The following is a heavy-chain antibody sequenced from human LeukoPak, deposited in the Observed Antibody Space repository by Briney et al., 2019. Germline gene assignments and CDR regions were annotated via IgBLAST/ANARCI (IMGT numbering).Heavy chain of an antibody. CDR3: ARGQQLVTYYYYGMDV. CDR2: IYSGGST. D-gene: IGHD6-13*01. J-gene: IGHJ6*02. CDR1: GFTVSSNY. V-gene: IGHV3-53*01. Sequence: AGGSLRLSCAASGFTVSSNYMSWVRQAPGKGLEWVSVIYSGGSTYYADSVKGRFTISRDNSKNTLYLQMNSLRAEDTAVYYCARGQQLVTYYYYGMDVWGQGTTVTVSS.